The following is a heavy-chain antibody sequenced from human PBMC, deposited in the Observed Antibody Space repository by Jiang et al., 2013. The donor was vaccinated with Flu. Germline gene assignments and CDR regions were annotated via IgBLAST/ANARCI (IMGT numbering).Heavy chain of an antibody. CDR1: GGTFSHYA. D-gene: IGHD6-13*01. CDR2: IIPIVGTA. J-gene: IGHJ6*02. CDR3: ARGSQAADYYYGMDV. V-gene: IGHV1-69*01. Sequence: VKKPGSSVKVSCKASGGTFSHYAISWVRQAPGQGLEWMGGIIPIVGTAKYAQRFQGRLTISAHESTRTADIELSSLTSDDTAVYYCARGSQAADYYYGMDVWGQGTTVTVS.